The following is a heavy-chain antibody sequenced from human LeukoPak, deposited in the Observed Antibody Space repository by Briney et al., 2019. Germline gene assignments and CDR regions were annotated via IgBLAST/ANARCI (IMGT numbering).Heavy chain of an antibody. J-gene: IGHJ4*02. CDR2: IRQDGSEK. V-gene: IGHV3-7*04. Sequence: PGGSLRLSCAASGFTFRNFWMSWVRQAPGKGLEWVANIRQDGSEKYYVDSAKGRFTISRDNAKNSLYLQMNSLRAEDTAAYYCARHSSSWEFDQWGQGTLVIVSS. CDR1: GFTFRNFW. CDR3: ARHSSSWEFDQ. D-gene: IGHD6-13*01.